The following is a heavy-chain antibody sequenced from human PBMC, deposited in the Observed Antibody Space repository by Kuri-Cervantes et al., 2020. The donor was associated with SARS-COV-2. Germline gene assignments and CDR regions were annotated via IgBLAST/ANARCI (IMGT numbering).Heavy chain of an antibody. V-gene: IGHV1-69*13. D-gene: IGHD3-16*01. CDR1: GGTFSSYA. CDR2: IIPIFGTA. Sequence: SVKVSCKASGGTFSSYAISWVRQAPGQGLEWMGGIIPIFGTANYAQKFQGRVTITADESTGTAYIELSSLRSEDTAVYYCASLGDAGDLSPPFDYWGQGTLDTVSS. J-gene: IGHJ4*02. CDR3: ASLGDAGDLSPPFDY.